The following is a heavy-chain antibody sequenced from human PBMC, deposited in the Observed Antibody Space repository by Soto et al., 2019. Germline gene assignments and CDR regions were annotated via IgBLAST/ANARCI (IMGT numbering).Heavy chain of an antibody. CDR1: GFSLSTSGEG. CDR2: IYWNDAK. J-gene: IGHJ3*01. V-gene: IGHV2-5*01. Sequence: QITLKESGPTLVQPTQTLTLTCTFSGFSLSTSGEGVGWIRQPPGKALEWLALIYWNDAKRYSPSLKSRLTITKDTSKNQVVLTMTSLDPVDTATYYCSHRRCGGASCNNVFDVWGQGAMVTVS. D-gene: IGHD2-21*01. CDR3: SHRRCGGASCNNVFDV.